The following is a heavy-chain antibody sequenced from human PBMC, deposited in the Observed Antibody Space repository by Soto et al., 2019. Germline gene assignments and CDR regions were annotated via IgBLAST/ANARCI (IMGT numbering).Heavy chain of an antibody. D-gene: IGHD3-9*01. V-gene: IGHV4-59*08. CDR3: ARQDDILTGVDD. CDR2: INYSGST. Sequence: SETLSLTCTVSGGSISYYYWSWIRQPPGKGLEWIGYINYSGSTNYNPSLKSRVSISIATSKNHFSLKLSSVSAADTAVYYCARQDDILTGVDDWGKGTLVTVSS. CDR1: GGSISYYY. J-gene: IGHJ4*02.